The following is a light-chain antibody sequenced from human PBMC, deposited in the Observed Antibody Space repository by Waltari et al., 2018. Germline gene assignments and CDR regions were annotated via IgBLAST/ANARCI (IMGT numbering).Light chain of an antibody. Sequence: EIVLTQFPGTLSLSPGERATLSCRASQSLSSAYLAWYQQKPGQAPRLLISGASSRATGIPDRFSGSGSGTDFTLTISGLEPEDSALYYCQQYGSSPPWTFGQGTKVEIK. J-gene: IGKJ1*01. CDR2: GAS. CDR1: QSLSSAY. CDR3: QQYGSSPPWT. V-gene: IGKV3-20*01.